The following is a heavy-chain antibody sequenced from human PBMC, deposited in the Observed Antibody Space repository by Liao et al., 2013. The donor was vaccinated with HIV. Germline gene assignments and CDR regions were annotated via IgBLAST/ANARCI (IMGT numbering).Heavy chain of an antibody. J-gene: IGHJ4*02. Sequence: QLQLQESGPGLVKPSETLSLTCTVSGGSISSYYWSWIRQPPGKGLEWIGYIYYSGSTYYNPSLKSRVTISVDTSKNQFSLKLSSVTAADTAVYYCATGITFGGLIWGQGTLVTVSS. CDR1: GGSISSYY. CDR2: IYYSGST. D-gene: IGHD3-16*01. CDR3: ATGITFGGLI. V-gene: IGHV4-59*06.